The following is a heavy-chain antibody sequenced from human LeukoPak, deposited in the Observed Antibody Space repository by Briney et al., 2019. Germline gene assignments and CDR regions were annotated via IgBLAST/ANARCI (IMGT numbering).Heavy chain of an antibody. J-gene: IGHJ5*02. D-gene: IGHD5-18*01. Sequence: TSETLSLTCTVSAGSISTYHWNWIRQPPGKGLEWIGETYFSGRSNYNYNPSLKSRVTISVDTSNNQFSLEMTSVTAADTAVYYCARDRQHSYGSVLDPWGRGTLVTVSS. V-gene: IGHV4-59*01. CDR1: AGSISTYH. CDR2: TYFSGRSNY. CDR3: ARDRQHSYGSVLDP.